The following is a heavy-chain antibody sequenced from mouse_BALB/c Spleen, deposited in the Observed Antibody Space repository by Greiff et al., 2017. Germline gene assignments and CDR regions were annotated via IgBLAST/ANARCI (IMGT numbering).Heavy chain of an antibody. CDR2: IRLKSDNYAT. V-gene: IGHV6-3*01. CDR1: GFTFSSYW. D-gene: IGHD1-2*01. J-gene: IGHJ4*01. Sequence: EVQVEESGGGLVQPGGSMKLSCVASGFTFSSYWMSWVRQSPEKGLEWVAEIRLKSDNYATHYAESVKGKFTISRDDSKSRVYLQMNRSSAEDTGIYSCTGKVYGYFYAMDYWGQGTSVTVSS. CDR3: TGKVYGYFYAMDY.